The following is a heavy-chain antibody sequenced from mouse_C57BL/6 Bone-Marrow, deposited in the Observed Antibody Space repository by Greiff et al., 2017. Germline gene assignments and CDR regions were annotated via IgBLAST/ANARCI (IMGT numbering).Heavy chain of an antibody. Sequence: EVKVEESGGGLVKPGGSLKLSCAASGFTFSSYAMSWVRQTPEKRLEWVATISDGGSYTYYPDNVKGRFTISRDNAKNNLYLQMSHLKSEDTAMXYCATNYYGSSYGYWGQGTTLTVSS. CDR3: ATNYYGSSYGY. CDR2: ISDGGSYT. D-gene: IGHD1-1*01. V-gene: IGHV5-4*03. J-gene: IGHJ2*01. CDR1: GFTFSSYA.